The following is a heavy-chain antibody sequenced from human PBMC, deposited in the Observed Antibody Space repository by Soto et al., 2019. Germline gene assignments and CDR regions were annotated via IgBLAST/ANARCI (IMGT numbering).Heavy chain of an antibody. CDR2: ISGSGGST. CDR3: AKNPSIVKGGIAVDLNWFDP. CDR1: VFTFSIFW. Sequence: RGSLLLSCVSSVFTFSIFWMGWVRQAPGRGLDPASAISGSGGSTYYADSVKGRFTISRDNSKNTLYLQMNSLRAEDTAVYYCAKNPSIVKGGIAVDLNWFDPWGQGTLVTVSS. D-gene: IGHD6-19*01. J-gene: IGHJ5*02. V-gene: IGHV3-23*01.